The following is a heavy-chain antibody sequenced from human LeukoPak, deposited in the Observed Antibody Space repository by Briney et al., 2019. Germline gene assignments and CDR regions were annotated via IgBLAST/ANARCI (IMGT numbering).Heavy chain of an antibody. CDR2: IIPIFGTA. V-gene: IGHV1-69*05. Sequence: SVKVSCKASGGTFSSYAISWVRQAPGQGLEWMGGIIPIFGTANYAQKFQGRVTITTDESTSTAYMELSSLRSEDTAVYYCARGLDYYDSSGYGNDAFDIWGQGTMVTVSS. J-gene: IGHJ3*02. CDR3: ARGLDYYDSSGYGNDAFDI. CDR1: GGTFSSYA. D-gene: IGHD3-22*01.